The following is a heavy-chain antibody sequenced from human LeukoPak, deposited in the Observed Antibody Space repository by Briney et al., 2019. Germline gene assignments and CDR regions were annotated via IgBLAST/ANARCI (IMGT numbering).Heavy chain of an antibody. J-gene: IGHJ5*02. Sequence: ASVKVSCKASGYTFTSYGISWVRQAPGQGLEWMGWVHPNSGDTNYGQKFQGRVTMTRDTSVNMVYLELNSLISDDTAVYFCARTAEPSSSWFDPWGQGTLAIVSS. CDR2: VHPNSGDT. V-gene: IGHV1-2*02. CDR1: GYTFTSYG. D-gene: IGHD1-14*01. CDR3: ARTAEPSSSWFDP.